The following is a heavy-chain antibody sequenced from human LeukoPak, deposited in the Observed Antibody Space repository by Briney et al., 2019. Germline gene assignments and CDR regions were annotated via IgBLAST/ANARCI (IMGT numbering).Heavy chain of an antibody. CDR3: ARDLFGFGESSFDY. CDR1: GYTFTRYG. CDR2: ISGNNGNT. Sequence: GASVKVSCKASGYTFTRYGISWVRQAPGQGLEWMGWISGNNGNTKYAEKLQGRVTMTTDTSTSTAYMELRSLRSDDTAVYYCARDLFGFGESSFDYWGQGTLVTVSS. J-gene: IGHJ4*02. D-gene: IGHD3-10*01. V-gene: IGHV1-18*01.